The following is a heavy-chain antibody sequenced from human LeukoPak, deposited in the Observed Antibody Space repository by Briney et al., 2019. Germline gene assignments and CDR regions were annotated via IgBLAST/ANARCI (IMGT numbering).Heavy chain of an antibody. CDR3: ARRALRGSYRHEYSSWFDP. V-gene: IGHV4-38-2*02. CDR2: IYHSGST. Sequence: PSETLSLTCTVSGYSISSGYYWGWIRQPPGKGLEWIGSIYHSGSTYYNPSLKSRVTISVDTSKNQFSLKLSSVTAADTAVYYCARRALRGSYRHEYSSWFDPWGQGTLVTVSS. D-gene: IGHD3-16*02. CDR1: GYSISSGYY. J-gene: IGHJ5*02.